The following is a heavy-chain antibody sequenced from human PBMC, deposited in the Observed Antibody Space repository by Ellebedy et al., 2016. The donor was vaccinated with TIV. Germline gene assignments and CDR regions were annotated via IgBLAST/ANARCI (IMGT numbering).Heavy chain of an antibody. D-gene: IGHD3-10*01. CDR1: GYTLTELS. J-gene: IGHJ5*02. CDR3: ARDVLFGEIWP. Sequence: ASVKVSCKVSGYTLTELSMHWVRQAPGQGLEWMGWINPNSGGTNYAQKFQGRVTMTRDTSISTAYMDLSRLTSDDTAVYYCARDVLFGEIWPWGQGTLVTVSS. V-gene: IGHV1-2*02. CDR2: INPNSGGT.